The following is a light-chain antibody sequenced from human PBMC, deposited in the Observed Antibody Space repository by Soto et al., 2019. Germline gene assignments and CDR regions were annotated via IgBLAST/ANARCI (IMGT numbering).Light chain of an antibody. CDR2: GAS. CDR3: QQFDSSVT. Sequence: EIVLTQSPGSLSLSPGERATLSCRASQSVSSTFFAWYQQRPGQAPRLLMYGASSRATGIPERLSGSGSGTDFTLTISRLEPEDFAVYSCQQFDSSVTFGQGTKVEIK. CDR1: QSVSSTF. J-gene: IGKJ1*01. V-gene: IGKV3-20*01.